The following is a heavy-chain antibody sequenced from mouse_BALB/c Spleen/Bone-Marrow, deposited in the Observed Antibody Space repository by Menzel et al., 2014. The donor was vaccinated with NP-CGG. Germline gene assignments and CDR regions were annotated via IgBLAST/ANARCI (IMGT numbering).Heavy chain of an antibody. D-gene: IGHD2-1*01. CDR1: GYAFTNYL. V-gene: IGHV1-54*03. Sequence: VQLQQSGAKLVRPGTSVKVSCKASGYAFTNYLIEWFKQRPGQGLEWIGGINPGSGGTNFNEKFRGKATLTADKSSSTAYMQFNSLTSDDSAVYFCAREGYYGLDYWGQGTTLTVSS. J-gene: IGHJ2*01. CDR2: INPGSGGT. CDR3: AREGYYGLDY.